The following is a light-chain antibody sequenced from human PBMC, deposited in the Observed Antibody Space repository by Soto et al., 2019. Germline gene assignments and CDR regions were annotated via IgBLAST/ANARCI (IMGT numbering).Light chain of an antibody. V-gene: IGKV3-20*01. CDR3: QQYGSSPPT. CDR1: QSVSSSY. Sequence: EIVLTQSPGTLSLSPGERATLSCRASQSVSSSYLAWYQQKPGQAPRLFIYGASSRAAGIPDRFSGSGSGTDFTLNISRLEPEDFAVYYCQQYGSSPPTFGPGTKVDI. CDR2: GAS. J-gene: IGKJ3*01.